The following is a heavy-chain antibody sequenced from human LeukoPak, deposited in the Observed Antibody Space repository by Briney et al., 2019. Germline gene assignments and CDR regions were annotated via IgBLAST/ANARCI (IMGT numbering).Heavy chain of an antibody. CDR2: ISGDGGST. V-gene: IGHV3-43*02. J-gene: IGHJ3*02. CDR3: AKVFGDPLEDGAFDI. Sequence: GGSLRLSCAASGFTFDDYAMHWVRQAPGKGLEWVSLISGDGGSTYYADSVKGRFTISRDNSKNSLYLQMNSLRTEDTALYHCAKVFGDPLEDGAFDIWGQGTMVTVSS. D-gene: IGHD2-21*01. CDR1: GFTFDDYA.